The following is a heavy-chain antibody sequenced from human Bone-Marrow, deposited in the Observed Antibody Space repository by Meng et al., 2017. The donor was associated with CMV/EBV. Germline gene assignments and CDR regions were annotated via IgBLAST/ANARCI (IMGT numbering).Heavy chain of an antibody. CDR3: ARAKRELDQRIMFAFDI. J-gene: IGHJ3*02. D-gene: IGHD1/OR15-1a*01. CDR1: GYSFTNYY. V-gene: IGHV1-2*02. Sequence: ASVKVSCKASGYSFTNYYIHWVRQAPGQGLEWMGWINPNNGDTDYAQDFQGRISVTTDTSITTAYMELDNLRSDDTAVYYCARAKRELDQRIMFAFDIWGQGTRVTGSS. CDR2: INPNNGDT.